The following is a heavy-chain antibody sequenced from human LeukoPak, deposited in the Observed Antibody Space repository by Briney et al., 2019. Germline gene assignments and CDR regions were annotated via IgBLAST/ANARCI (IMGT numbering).Heavy chain of an antibody. CDR3: ARDCMVATFDY. CDR2: LNSDGSST. Sequence: PGGTLRLTCAASGFSFSSYWMHWVRQAPGKGLEWVSRLNSDGSSTNYAHVVKGRFTITRDKAKNSLYLKMNSLTADDTAIYFCARDCMVATFDYWGQGTLVTVSS. V-gene: IGHV3-74*01. D-gene: IGHD2-15*01. J-gene: IGHJ4*02. CDR1: GFSFSSYW.